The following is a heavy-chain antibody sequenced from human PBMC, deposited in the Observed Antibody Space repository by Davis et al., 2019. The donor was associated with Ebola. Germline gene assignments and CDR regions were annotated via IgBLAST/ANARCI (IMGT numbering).Heavy chain of an antibody. CDR3: ARQRSGFSSGFLDL. J-gene: IGHJ2*01. D-gene: IGHD6-19*01. CDR1: GFTFTTYW. V-gene: IGHV3-74*01. CDR2: INGDGRST. Sequence: GESLKISCAASGFTFTTYWMHWVRQAPGKGLVWVSRINGDGRSTAYADSVRGRFTISRDTAKSTLFLQMNSLSAEDTAVYYCARQRSGFSSGFLDLWGRGTLVTVSS.